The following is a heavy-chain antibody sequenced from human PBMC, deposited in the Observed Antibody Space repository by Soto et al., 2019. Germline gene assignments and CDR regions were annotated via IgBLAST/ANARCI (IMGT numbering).Heavy chain of an antibody. CDR1: GGTFSSYA. CDR3: RYYYDSSGYIFFDY. CDR2: IIPIFGTA. Sequence: ASVKVSCKASGGTFSSYAISWVRQAPGQGLEWMGGIIPIFGTANYAQKFQGRVTITADESTSTAYMELSSLRSEDTAVYYCRYYYDSSGYIFFDYWGQGTLVTVSS. V-gene: IGHV1-69*13. D-gene: IGHD3-22*01. J-gene: IGHJ4*02.